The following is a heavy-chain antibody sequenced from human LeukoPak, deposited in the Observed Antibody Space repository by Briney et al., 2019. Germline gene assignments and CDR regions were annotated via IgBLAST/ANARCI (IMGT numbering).Heavy chain of an antibody. D-gene: IGHD3-22*01. Sequence: GGSLRLSCAASGFTFSTYWMHWVRHAPGKGLVWVSHISTDSSSTTYADSVKGRFTISRDNAKNTLYLQVSSLRDEDTAVYYCARQSYYYGSSGYFHDQGGQDTLVTVSS. CDR2: ISTDSSST. V-gene: IGHV3-74*01. CDR3: ARQSYYYGSSGYFHDQ. CDR1: GFTFSTYW. J-gene: IGHJ1*01.